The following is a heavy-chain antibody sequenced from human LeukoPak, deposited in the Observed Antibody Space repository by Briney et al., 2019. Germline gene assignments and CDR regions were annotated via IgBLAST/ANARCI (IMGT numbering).Heavy chain of an antibody. Sequence: SETLSLTCTVSGVSISSYYWSWIRQPPGKGLEWIGYIYYSGSTNYNPSLKSRVTISVDTSKNQFSLKLSSVTAADTAVYYCARDLTGVGGWFDPWGQGTLVTVSS. CDR2: IYYSGST. D-gene: IGHD2-8*01. CDR1: GVSISSYY. CDR3: ARDLTGVGGWFDP. V-gene: IGHV4-59*01. J-gene: IGHJ5*02.